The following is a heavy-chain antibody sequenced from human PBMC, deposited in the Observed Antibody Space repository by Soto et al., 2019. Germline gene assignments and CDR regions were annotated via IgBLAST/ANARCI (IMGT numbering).Heavy chain of an antibody. D-gene: IGHD4-4*01. V-gene: IGHV1-8*01. Sequence: ASVKVSCKASGYSFTSYNINWVRQATGQGLEWMGWMNPNSGNTGYAQKFQGRVTMTRNTSISTAYMELSSLRSEDTAVYYCARGVNTVLFDPWGQGTLVTVSS. CDR2: MNPNSGNT. CDR3: ARGVNTVLFDP. CDR1: GYSFTSYN. J-gene: IGHJ5*02.